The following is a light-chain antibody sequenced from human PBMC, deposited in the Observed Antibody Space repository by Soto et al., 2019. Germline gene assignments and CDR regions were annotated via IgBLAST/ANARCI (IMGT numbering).Light chain of an antibody. CDR3: QQYVHWPPGA. V-gene: IGKV3-15*01. CDR1: QAVSRS. J-gene: IGKJ1*01. Sequence: EIVVTQYPATLSVSPGERVTLSCRASQAVSRSLAWNQQRPGQAPRRLLYDTSTRAAGIAARFSGSGSGTEFTLPLSSLQSEDAAVFCRQQYVHWPPGAFGQGATVEIK. CDR2: DTS.